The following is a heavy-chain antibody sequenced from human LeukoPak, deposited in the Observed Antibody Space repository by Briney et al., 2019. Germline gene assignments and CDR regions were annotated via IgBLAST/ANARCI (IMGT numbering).Heavy chain of an antibody. CDR3: ATRGYCSGTSCYAPQP. J-gene: IGHJ5*02. V-gene: IGHV3-23*01. CDR2: ITGTGGST. D-gene: IGHD2-2*01. Sequence: PGGSLRLSCAASGFTFSGYAMSWVRQAPGKGLEWVSAITGTGGSTYYADSVKGRFTISRDNSKNTLYLQMNSLRAEDTAVYYCATRGYCSGTSCYAPQPWGQGTLVTVSS. CDR1: GFTFSGYA.